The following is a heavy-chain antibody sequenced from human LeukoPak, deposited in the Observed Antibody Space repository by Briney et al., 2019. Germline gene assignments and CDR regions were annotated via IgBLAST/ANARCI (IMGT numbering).Heavy chain of an antibody. D-gene: IGHD1-26*01. CDR1: GGSISSRTYY. CDR3: ARLLVGATTFYFDY. V-gene: IGHV4-39*01. CDR2: ISYSGST. J-gene: IGHJ4*02. Sequence: MSSETLSLTCTVSGGSISSRTYYWGWIRQPPGKGLEWIGTISYSGSTYYNPSLKSRVTISVDTSKNQFSLNLSSVTAADTAVYYCARLLVGATTFYFDYWGQGTLVTVSS.